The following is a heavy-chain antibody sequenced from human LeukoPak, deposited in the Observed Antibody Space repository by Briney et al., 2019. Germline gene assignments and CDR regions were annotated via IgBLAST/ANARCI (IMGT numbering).Heavy chain of an antibody. D-gene: IGHD3-22*01. CDR2: ISSSGSTI. V-gene: IGHV3-48*03. CDR3: ARVRNYYDSGGYGY. CDR1: GFTFSSYE. Sequence: PGGSLRLSCTASGFTFSSYEMSWVRQAPGKGLEWVSYISSSGSTIYYADSVKGRFTISRDNAKNTLYLQMNSLRAEDTAVYYCARVRNYYDSGGYGYWGQGTLVTVSS. J-gene: IGHJ4*02.